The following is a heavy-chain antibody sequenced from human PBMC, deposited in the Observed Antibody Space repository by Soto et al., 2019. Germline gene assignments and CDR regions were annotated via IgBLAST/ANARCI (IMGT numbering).Heavy chain of an antibody. CDR3: AKRSPYSSGWYSPIFDY. D-gene: IGHD6-19*01. Sequence: GGSLRLSCADSGFSFSDYAMSWVRQAPGKGLEWVSVISESGGTTHYADSVRGRFTVSRDNSKNSLSLRMNSLRDEDTAVYFCAKRSPYSSGWYSPIFDYWGQGAPVTVSS. J-gene: IGHJ4*02. CDR2: ISESGGTT. CDR1: GFSFSDYA. V-gene: IGHV3-23*01.